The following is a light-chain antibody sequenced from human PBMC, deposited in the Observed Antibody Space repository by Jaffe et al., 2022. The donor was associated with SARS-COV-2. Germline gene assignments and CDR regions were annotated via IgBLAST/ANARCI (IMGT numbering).Light chain of an antibody. CDR2: KAS. V-gene: IGKV1-5*03. CDR1: QSISSW. Sequence: DIQMTQSPSTLSASVGDRVTITCRASQSISSWLAWFQQNPGKAPKPLIYKASTLESGVPSRFSGSGSGTEFTLTISSLRPDDFATYYCQQYYTYPWTFGQGTKVEIK. CDR3: QQYYTYPWT. J-gene: IGKJ1*01.